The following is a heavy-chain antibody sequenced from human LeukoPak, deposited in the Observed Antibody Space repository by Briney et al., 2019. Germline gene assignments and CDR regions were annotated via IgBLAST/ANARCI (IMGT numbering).Heavy chain of an antibody. J-gene: IGHJ4*02. CDR2: IIKDGSDK. CDR1: GFTFSDYW. V-gene: IGHV3-7*01. CDR3: TRELWPADY. D-gene: IGHD3-16*01. Sequence: GGSLRLSCEGSGFTFSDYWMGWVRKAPGKGLEWVANIIKDGSDKYNVDSVKGRFSISRDNAKNSVYLQMSGLRVEDTAVYYCTRELWPADYWGQGILVTVSS.